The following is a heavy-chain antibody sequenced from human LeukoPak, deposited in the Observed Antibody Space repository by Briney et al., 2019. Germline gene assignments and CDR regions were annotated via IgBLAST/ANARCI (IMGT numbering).Heavy chain of an antibody. D-gene: IGHD2-8*01. J-gene: IGHJ6*02. CDR1: GFTFNKFA. Sequence: GGSLRLSCEAPGFTFNKFAMSWVRQAPGKGPEWVSGIGSSGATIFYADFVKGRYTISRDNSKNTVYLEMNNLRAEDTAIYYCAKVAVGPLSRPTHVALYYGMDVWGQGTTVTVS. V-gene: IGHV3-23*01. CDR3: AKVAVGPLSRPTHVALYYGMDV. CDR2: IGSSGATI.